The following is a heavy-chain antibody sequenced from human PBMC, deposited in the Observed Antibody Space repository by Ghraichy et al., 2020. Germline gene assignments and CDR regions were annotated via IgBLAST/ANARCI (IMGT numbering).Heavy chain of an antibody. J-gene: IGHJ4*02. CDR2: IYYSGST. CDR1: GGSISSSSYF. D-gene: IGHD6-13*01. CDR3: ARQKLPTSSSCPTSFDY. V-gene: IGHV4-39*01. Sequence: SETLSLTCTVSGGSISSSSYFWGWIRQPPGKGPERIGTIYYSGSTYYNPSLKSRITISVDTSKNQLSLKLSSVTAADTAVYYCARQKLPTSSSCPTSFDYWGQGTLVTVSS.